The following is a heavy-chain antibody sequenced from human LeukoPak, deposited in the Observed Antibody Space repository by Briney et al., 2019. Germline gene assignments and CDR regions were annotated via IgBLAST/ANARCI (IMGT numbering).Heavy chain of an antibody. Sequence: GESLKISCKGSGYSFTSYWIGWVRQMPGKGLEWMGIIYPGDSDTRYSPSFQGQVTISADKSISTAYLQWSSLKASDTAMYYCARLGGQWLGNHAFDTWGQGTMVTVSS. CDR1: GYSFTSYW. D-gene: IGHD6-19*01. CDR2: IYPGDSDT. J-gene: IGHJ3*02. V-gene: IGHV5-51*01. CDR3: ARLGGQWLGNHAFDT.